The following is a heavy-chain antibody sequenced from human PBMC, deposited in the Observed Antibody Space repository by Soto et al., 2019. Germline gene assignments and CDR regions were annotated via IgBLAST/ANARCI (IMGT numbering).Heavy chain of an antibody. CDR3: ARDTSAIPYSSGWYWGYYFDY. CDR2: ISSSSSYI. CDR1: GFTFSSYS. Sequence: VGSLRLSCAASGFTFSSYSMNWVRQAPGKGLEWVSSISSSSSYIYYADSVKGRFTISRDNAKNSLYLQMNSLRAEDTAVYYCARDTSAIPYSSGWYWGYYFDYWGQETLVTVSS. D-gene: IGHD6-19*01. V-gene: IGHV3-21*01. J-gene: IGHJ4*02.